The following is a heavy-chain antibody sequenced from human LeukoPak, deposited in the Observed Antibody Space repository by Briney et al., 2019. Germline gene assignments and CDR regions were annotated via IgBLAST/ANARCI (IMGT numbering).Heavy chain of an antibody. CDR3: AKDGGLGILWFGELLGYFDY. CDR1: GFTFRRYA. CDR2: ISGSGCST. D-gene: IGHD3-10*01. Sequence: GCSLRLPCAACGFTFRRYAMRWVRQPPGKGLEWVSAISGSGCSTYYADSVKGRFTISRDNSKNTLYLQMNSLRAEDTAVYYCAKDGGLGILWFGELLGYFDYWGQGTLVTVSS. V-gene: IGHV3-23*01. J-gene: IGHJ4*02.